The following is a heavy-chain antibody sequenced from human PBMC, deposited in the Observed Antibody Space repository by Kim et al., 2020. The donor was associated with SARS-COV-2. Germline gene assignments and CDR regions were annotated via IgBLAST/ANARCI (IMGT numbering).Heavy chain of an antibody. V-gene: IGHV4-4*09. Sequence: TNYTPSLKRRVTIAVDTSRNQISLNLSSVTAADTAIYYCASYDSSGDGMDVWGQGTTVTVSS. CDR3: ASYDSSGDGMDV. D-gene: IGHD3-22*01. CDR2: T. J-gene: IGHJ6*02.